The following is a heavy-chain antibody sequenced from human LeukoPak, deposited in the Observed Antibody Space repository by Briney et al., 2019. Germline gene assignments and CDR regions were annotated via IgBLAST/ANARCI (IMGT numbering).Heavy chain of an antibody. CDR1: GGSISSSSYY. D-gene: IGHD3-10*01. CDR2: IYYSGST. CDR3: ARRDRVRTLYYYYGMDV. J-gene: IGHJ6*02. Sequence: SETLSLTCTVSGGSISSSSYYWGWIRQPPGKGLEWIGSIYYSGSTYYNPSLKSRVTISVDTSKNQFSLKLSSVIAADTAVYYCARRDRVRTLYYYYGMDVWGQGTTVTVSS. V-gene: IGHV4-39*01.